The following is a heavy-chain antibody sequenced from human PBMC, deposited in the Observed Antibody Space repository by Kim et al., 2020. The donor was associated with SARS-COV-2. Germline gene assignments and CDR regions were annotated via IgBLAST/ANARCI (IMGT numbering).Heavy chain of an antibody. Sequence: GGSLRLSCVASGIKFSGSAIHWVRQASGKGLQWVGRIRSRTRGYATAYAVSVTGRFIISRDDSKDTAYLQMNSLKTDDTAVYYCARGNQYGLDVWGQGTTVTVSS. CDR3: ARGNQYGLDV. CDR2: IRSRTRGYAT. V-gene: IGHV3-73*01. J-gene: IGHJ6*02. D-gene: IGHD3-10*01. CDR1: GIKFSGSA.